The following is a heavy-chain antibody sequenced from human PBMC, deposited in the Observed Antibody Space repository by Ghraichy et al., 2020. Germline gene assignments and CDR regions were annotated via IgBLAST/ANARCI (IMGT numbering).Heavy chain of an antibody. CDR2: IYYSGST. V-gene: IGHV4-39*01. Sequence: SETLSLTCTVSGGSISSSSYYWGWTRQPPGKGLEWIGSIYYSGSTYYNPSLKSRVTISVDTSKNQFSLKLSSVTAADTAVYYCARQYDGYNLSFDYWGQGTLVTVSS. J-gene: IGHJ4*02. D-gene: IGHD5-24*01. CDR1: GGSISSSSYY. CDR3: ARQYDGYNLSFDY.